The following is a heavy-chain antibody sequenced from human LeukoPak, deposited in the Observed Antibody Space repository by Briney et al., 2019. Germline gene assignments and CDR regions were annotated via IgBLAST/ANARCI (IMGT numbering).Heavy chain of an antibody. CDR3: ARGRNGSYSGSYNWFDP. D-gene: IGHD1-26*01. Sequence: PSETLSLTCAVYGGSFSGYYWSWIRQPPGKGLEWIGEINHSGSTIYNPSLKSRVTISVDTSKNQFSLKLSSVTAADTAVYYCARGRNGSYSGSYNWFDPWGQGTLVTVSS. V-gene: IGHV4-34*01. J-gene: IGHJ5*02. CDR2: INHSGST. CDR1: GGSFSGYY.